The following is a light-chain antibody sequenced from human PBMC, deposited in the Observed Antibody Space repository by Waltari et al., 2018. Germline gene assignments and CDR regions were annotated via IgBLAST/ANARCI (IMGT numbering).Light chain of an antibody. CDR2: QEN. Sequence: SYDLTQPPSVSVSPGQTASITCSGDQLGDKYISWYQQKTGQSPLLVIYQENKRPSEIPGRFSGSSSGNTATLTISGTQAFDEADYYCQTWDTGTAIFGGGTKVTVL. CDR3: QTWDTGTAI. CDR1: QLGDKY. J-gene: IGLJ2*01. V-gene: IGLV3-1*01.